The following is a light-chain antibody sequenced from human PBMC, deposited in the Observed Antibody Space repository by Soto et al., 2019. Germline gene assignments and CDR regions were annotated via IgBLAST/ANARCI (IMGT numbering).Light chain of an antibody. CDR2: SAS. Sequence: DIQMTQSPSSLSTSVGDRVTITCRASQRINIYLNWYRQKPGKAPELLIYSASNLQSGVPSRFSGRGSGTDFTLTISSLQPEDFATYYCQQSFSTPTFGQGTRLDIK. CDR1: QRINIY. J-gene: IGKJ5*01. CDR3: QQSFSTPT. V-gene: IGKV1-39*01.